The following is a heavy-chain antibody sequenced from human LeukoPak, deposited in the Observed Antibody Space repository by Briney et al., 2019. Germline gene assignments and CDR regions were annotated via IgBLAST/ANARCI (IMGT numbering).Heavy chain of an antibody. CDR1: GFTLSTFW. CDR3: VRGMVPKFYGMDV. CDR2: INSDGTT. Sequence: GGSLRLSCAASGFTLSTFWMHWVRQAPGKGLVWVSRINSDGTTTYADSVKGRFTISRDNAKNTLYLQMNSLRVEDTAVYHCVRGMVPKFYGMDVWGQGTTVTVSS. J-gene: IGHJ6*02. D-gene: IGHD2-8*01. V-gene: IGHV3-74*01.